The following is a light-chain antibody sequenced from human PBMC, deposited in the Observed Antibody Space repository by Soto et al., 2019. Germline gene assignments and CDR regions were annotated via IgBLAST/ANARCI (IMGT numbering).Light chain of an antibody. Sequence: QSVLTQSPSASASLGASVKLTCTLSSGHSSYAIAWHQQQPEKGPRYLMKVNSDGSHSKGDGIPDRFSGSSSGAERYLTISSLQSEDEADYYCQTWGTGMGVFGGGTQLTVL. V-gene: IGLV4-69*01. CDR1: SGHSSYA. J-gene: IGLJ2*01. CDR2: VNSDGSH. CDR3: QTWGTGMGV.